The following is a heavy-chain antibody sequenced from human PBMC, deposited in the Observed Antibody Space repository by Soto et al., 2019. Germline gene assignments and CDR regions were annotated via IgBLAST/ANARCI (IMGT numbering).Heavy chain of an antibody. Sequence: EVQLVESGGGLIQPGGSLRLSCAASGFTFSRNGMNWVRQAPGKGLDWVSLIYSGGSTYYADSVKGRFTISRDNSKNTLYLQMSSLRAEDTAVYYCATRPLLPGAPWGQGTMVTVSS. D-gene: IGHD3-22*01. CDR1: GFTFSRNG. V-gene: IGHV3-53*01. J-gene: IGHJ3*01. CDR3: ATRPLLPGAP. CDR2: IYSGGST.